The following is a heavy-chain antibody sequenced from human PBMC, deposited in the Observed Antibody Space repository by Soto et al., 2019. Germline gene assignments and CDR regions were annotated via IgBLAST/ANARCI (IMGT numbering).Heavy chain of an antibody. CDR1: GGTFSSYA. CDR3: ARDRGRGGGWYFRWFDP. V-gene: IGHV1-69*06. CDR2: IIPIFGTA. Sequence: GASVKVSCKASGGTFSSYAISWVRQAPGQGLEWMGGIIPIFGTANYAQKFQGRVAITADKSTSTAYMELSSLRSEDTAVYYCARDRGRGGGWYFRWFDPWGQGTLVTVSS. J-gene: IGHJ5*02. D-gene: IGHD6-19*01.